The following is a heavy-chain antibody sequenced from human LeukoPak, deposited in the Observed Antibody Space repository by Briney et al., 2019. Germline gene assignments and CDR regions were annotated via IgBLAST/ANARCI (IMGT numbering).Heavy chain of an antibody. D-gene: IGHD6-6*01. CDR1: GGSISSGSYY. CDR3: ARGQGAARYNWFDP. J-gene: IGHJ5*02. CDR2: IYTSGST. V-gene: IGHV4-61*02. Sequence: SETLSLTCPVSGGSISSGSYYWSWIRQPAGKGLEWIGRIYTSGSTNYNPSLKSRVTISVDTSKNQFSLKLTSVTAADTAVYYCARGQGAARYNWFDPWGQGTLVTVSS.